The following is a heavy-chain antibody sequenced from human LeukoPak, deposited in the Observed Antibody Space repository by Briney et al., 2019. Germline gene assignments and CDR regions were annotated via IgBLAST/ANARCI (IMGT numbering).Heavy chain of an antibody. CDR3: ASLSVVRFYFDF. CDR2: ISSSSNYI. J-gene: IGHJ4*02. CDR1: TFTFSSYN. V-gene: IGHV3-21*01. D-gene: IGHD4-23*01. Sequence: GGSLRLSCAASTFTFSSYNMNWVRQAPGKGLEWVSSISSSSNYISYADSVKGRFTISRDNAKNSVDLQMNSLRAEDTAVYFCASLSVVRFYFDFWGQGTLVTVSS.